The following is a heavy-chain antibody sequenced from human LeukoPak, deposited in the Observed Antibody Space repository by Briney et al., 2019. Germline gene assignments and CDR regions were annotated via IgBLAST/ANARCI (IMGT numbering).Heavy chain of an antibody. Sequence: ASVKVSCKASGYTFTGYYMHWVRQAPGQGLEWMGWINPNSGGTNYAQKFQGRVTMTRDTSISTAYMELSRLRSDDTAVYYCARDWDCSSTSCYGWFDPWGQGTLVTVSS. V-gene: IGHV1-2*02. D-gene: IGHD2-2*01. CDR1: GYTFTGYY. J-gene: IGHJ5*02. CDR2: INPNSGGT. CDR3: ARDWDCSSTSCYGWFDP.